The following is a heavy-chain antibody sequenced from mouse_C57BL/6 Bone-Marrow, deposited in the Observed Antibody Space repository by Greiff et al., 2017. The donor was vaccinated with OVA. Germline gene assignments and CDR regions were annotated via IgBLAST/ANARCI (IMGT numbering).Heavy chain of an antibody. Sequence: VQLKESGGGLVQPGGSLSLSCAASGFTFTDYYMSWVRQPPGKALEWLGFIRNKANGYTTEYSASVKGRFTNSSNHFQSILYLQMNALKAEDSATYYGAGIRGDYAMDYWGQGTSVTVSS. V-gene: IGHV7-3*01. J-gene: IGHJ4*01. CDR2: IRNKANGYTT. CDR3: AGIRGDYAMDY. CDR1: GFTFTDYY. D-gene: IGHD1-1*01.